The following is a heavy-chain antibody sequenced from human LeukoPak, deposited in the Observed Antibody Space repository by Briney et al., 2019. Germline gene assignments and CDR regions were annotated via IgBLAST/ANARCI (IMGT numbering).Heavy chain of an antibody. CDR1: GGTFSSYA. CDR3: AREGYSGYDFLGYFDY. Sequence: GSSVKVSCKASGGTFSSYAISWVRQAPGQGLEWMGGIIPICGTADYAQKFQGRVTITADESTSTAYMELSSLRSEDTAVYYCAREGYSGYDFLGYFDYWGQGPLVTVSS. CDR2: IIPICGTA. V-gene: IGHV1-69*01. D-gene: IGHD5-12*01. J-gene: IGHJ4*02.